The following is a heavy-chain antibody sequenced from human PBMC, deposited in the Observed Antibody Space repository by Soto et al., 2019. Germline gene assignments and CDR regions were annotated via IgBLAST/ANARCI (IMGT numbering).Heavy chain of an antibody. CDR2: IMPLFGTT. V-gene: IGHV1-69*13. CDR1: GGNFSSHG. J-gene: IGHJ5*02. CDR3: ARVSGRGWYNWFDP. D-gene: IGHD6-19*01. Sequence: SVKVSCKASGGNFSSHGISWVRQAPGQGLEFMGGIMPLFGTTNYAQKFRGRVTITADEPTSTVYMELRSLRSEDTAVYYCARVSGRGWYNWFDPWGQGTPVTVS.